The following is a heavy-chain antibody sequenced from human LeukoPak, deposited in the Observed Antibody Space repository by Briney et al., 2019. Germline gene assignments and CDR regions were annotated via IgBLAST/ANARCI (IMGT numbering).Heavy chain of an antibody. CDR3: ARDRYYYDSSGYYNWFDP. D-gene: IGHD3-22*01. J-gene: IGHJ5*02. V-gene: IGHV4-4*07. CDR2: IYTSGST. CDR1: GGAISSYY. Sequence: SETLSLTCTVSGGAISSYYWSWIRQPAGKGLEWIGRIYTSGSTNYNPSLKSRVTMSVDTSKNQFSLKLSSVTAADTAVYYCARDRYYYDSSGYYNWFDPWGQGTLVTVSS.